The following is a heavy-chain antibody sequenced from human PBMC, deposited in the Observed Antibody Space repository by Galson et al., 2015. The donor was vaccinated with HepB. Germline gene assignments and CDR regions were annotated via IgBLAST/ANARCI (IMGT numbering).Heavy chain of an antibody. CDR1: GFTFSSYA. CDR2: ISGSGGST. D-gene: IGHD2-2*01. Sequence: SLRLSCAASGFTFSSYAMSWVRQAPGKGLEWVSAISGSGGSTYYADSVKGRFTIPRDNSKNTLYLQMNSLRAEDTAVYYCAKDVVVPAAPSYYYYGMDVWGQGTTVTVSS. V-gene: IGHV3-23*01. CDR3: AKDVVVPAAPSYYYYGMDV. J-gene: IGHJ6*02.